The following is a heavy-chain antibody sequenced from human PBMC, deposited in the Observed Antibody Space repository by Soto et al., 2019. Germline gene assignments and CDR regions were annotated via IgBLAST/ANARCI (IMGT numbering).Heavy chain of an antibody. V-gene: IGHV4-59*01. Sequence: ETLSLTCTVSGGSISSYYWSWIRQPPGKGLEWIGYIYYSGSTNYNPSLKSRVTISVDTSKNQFSLKLSSVTAADTAVYYCARDRASYYDFWSGYPTTYYYYCGMDVWGQGTTVTLSS. CDR1: GGSISSYY. CDR2: IYYSGST. J-gene: IGHJ6*02. CDR3: ARDRASYYDFWSGYPTTYYYYCGMDV. D-gene: IGHD3-3*01.